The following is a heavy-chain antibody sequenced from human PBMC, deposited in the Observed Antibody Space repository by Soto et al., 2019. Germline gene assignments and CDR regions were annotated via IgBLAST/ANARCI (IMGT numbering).Heavy chain of an antibody. CDR3: AKDREPYCGGDCTNDY. J-gene: IGHJ4*02. CDR1: GFTFSSYG. CDR2: ISYDGSNK. Sequence: GGSLRLCCAASGFTFSSYGMHWVRQAPGKGLEWVAVISYDGSNKYYADSVKGRFTISRDNSKNTLYLQMNSLRAEDTAVYYCAKDREPYCGGDCTNDYWGQGA. D-gene: IGHD2-21*02. V-gene: IGHV3-30*18.